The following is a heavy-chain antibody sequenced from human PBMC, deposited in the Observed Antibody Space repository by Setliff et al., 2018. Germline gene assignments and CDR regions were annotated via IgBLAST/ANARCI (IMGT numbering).Heavy chain of an antibody. CDR2: INTSTGNP. CDR1: GYMFTTYA. D-gene: IGHD2-15*01. J-gene: IGHJ6*03. CDR3: ARASSFGTTMWRGDYYMDV. Sequence: GASVKVSCKASGYMFTTYAMSWIRQVPGQGFEWMGWINTSTGNPIYVQGFTGRFVFSLDTSVSTAYLQISSLKADDTAIYYCARASSFGTTMWRGDYYMDVWGKGTTVTVSS. V-gene: IGHV7-4-1*02.